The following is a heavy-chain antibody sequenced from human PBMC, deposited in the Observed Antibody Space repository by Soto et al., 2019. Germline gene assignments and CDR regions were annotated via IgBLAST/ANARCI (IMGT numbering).Heavy chain of an antibody. D-gene: IGHD4-17*01. V-gene: IGHV1-69*13. Sequence: SVKVSCKASGGTFSSYAISWVRQAPGQGLEWMGGIIPIFGTANYAQKFQGRVTITADESTSTAYMELSSLRSEDTAVYYCALMDLPGDYVLRYYYYYGMDVWGQGTTVTVSS. CDR1: GGTFSSYA. CDR2: IIPIFGTA. J-gene: IGHJ6*02. CDR3: ALMDLPGDYVLRYYYYYGMDV.